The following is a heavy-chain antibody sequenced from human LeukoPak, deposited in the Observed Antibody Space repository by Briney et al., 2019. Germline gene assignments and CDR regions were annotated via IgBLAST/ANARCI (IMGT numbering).Heavy chain of an antibody. D-gene: IGHD3-10*01. CDR3: VKGFVHPTYYFEY. J-gene: IGHJ4*02. CDR2: ITGGGDGT. V-gene: IGHV3-23*01. CDR1: GFTFSSYA. Sequence: GGSLRLPCAASGFTFSSYAMMWVRQSPEKGLEWVSSITGGGDGTYYADSVRGRFTISRDNSKNTLYLKMNSLRAEDTAVYFCVKGFVHPTYYFEYWGQGTLVTVSS.